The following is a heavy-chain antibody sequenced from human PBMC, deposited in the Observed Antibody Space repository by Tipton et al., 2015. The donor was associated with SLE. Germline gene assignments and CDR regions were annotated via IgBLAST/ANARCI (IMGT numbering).Heavy chain of an antibody. J-gene: IGHJ6*03. CDR2: ISSNGGST. D-gene: IGHD3-3*01. V-gene: IGHV3-64*01. Sequence: SLRLSCAASGFTFSSYAMHWVRQAPGKGLEYVSAISSNGGSTYYANSVKGRFTISRDNSKNTLYLQMNSLRAEDTAVYYCARGFSDYDFYYYYMDVWGKGTTVTVSS. CDR1: GFTFSSYA. CDR3: ARGFSDYDFYYYYMDV.